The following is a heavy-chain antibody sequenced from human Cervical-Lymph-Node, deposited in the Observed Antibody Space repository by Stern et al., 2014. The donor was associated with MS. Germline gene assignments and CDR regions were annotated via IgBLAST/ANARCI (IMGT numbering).Heavy chain of an antibody. Sequence: QVQLQESGPGLVKPSQTLSLTCTVSGGSISSGSYYWSWIRQPAGKGLEWIGRIYTSGSTNYNPSLKSRVTISVDTSKNQISRNLASVTAADTAVYYCARDNDVDTAMAYNWFDPWGQGTLVTVSS. CDR2: IYTSGST. CDR3: ARDNDVDTAMAYNWFDP. J-gene: IGHJ5*02. D-gene: IGHD5-18*01. V-gene: IGHV4-61*02. CDR1: GGSISSGSYY.